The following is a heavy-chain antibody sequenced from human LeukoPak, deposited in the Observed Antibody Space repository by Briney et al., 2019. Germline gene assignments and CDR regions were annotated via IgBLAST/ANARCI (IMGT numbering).Heavy chain of an antibody. CDR2: IYYSGST. J-gene: IGHJ4*02. D-gene: IGHD6-13*01. V-gene: IGHV4-59*01. CDR3: ARGLIAAAVNYFDY. CDR1: GGSISSYY. Sequence: SETLSLTCTVSGGSISSYYWSWIRQPPGKGLECIGYIYYSGSTNYNPSLKSRVTISVDTSKNQFSLKLSSVTAADTAVYYCARGLIAAAVNYFDYWGQGTLVTVSS.